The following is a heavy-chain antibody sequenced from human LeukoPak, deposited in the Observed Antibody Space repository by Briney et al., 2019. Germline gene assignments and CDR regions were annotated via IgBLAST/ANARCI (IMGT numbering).Heavy chain of an antibody. V-gene: IGHV3-15*05. CDR3: NTLYCSSTFDN. Sequence: GGSLRLSCAASGLTFSNAWMSWVRQAPGKGLEWVGRIKTKTDGGTTDFAAPVKGRFTISRDDSKNTVYLQMNSLETEDTAVYYCNTLYCSSTFDNWGQGTLVTVSS. J-gene: IGHJ4*02. D-gene: IGHD2-2*01. CDR2: IKTKTDGGTT. CDR1: GLTFSNAW.